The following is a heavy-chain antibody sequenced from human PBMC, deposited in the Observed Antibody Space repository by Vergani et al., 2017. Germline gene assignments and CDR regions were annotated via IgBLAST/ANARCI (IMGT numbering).Heavy chain of an antibody. V-gene: IGHV5-51*01. CDR2: INPIDSKI. CDR1: ESSFISNE. J-gene: IGHJ4*02. CDR3: TRHVPCGDGACLHFDH. Sequence: EVMLVQSGAEVKKPGESLKISCKYSESSFISNEIAWVRQMSGKGLQWMWNINPIDSKIAYSPSFQGQAIMSLDKSITTAYLQWRSLKASYTAIYYCTRHVPCGDGACLHFDHWGQGTQVTVSS. D-gene: IGHD2-21*01.